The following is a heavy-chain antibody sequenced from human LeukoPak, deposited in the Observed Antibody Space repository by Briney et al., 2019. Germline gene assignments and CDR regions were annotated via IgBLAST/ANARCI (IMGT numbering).Heavy chain of an antibody. V-gene: IGHV4-34*01. CDR2: INHSGST. CDR1: GGSFSGYY. CDR3: ARRIFGCSSTSCYVGYYYYYMDV. Sequence: SETLSLTCAVYGGSFSGYYWSWIRQPPGKGLEWIGEINHSGSTNYNPSLKSRVTISVDTSKSQFSLKLSSVTAADTAVYYCARRIFGCSSTSCYVGYYYYYMDVWGKGTTVTISS. D-gene: IGHD2-2*01. J-gene: IGHJ6*03.